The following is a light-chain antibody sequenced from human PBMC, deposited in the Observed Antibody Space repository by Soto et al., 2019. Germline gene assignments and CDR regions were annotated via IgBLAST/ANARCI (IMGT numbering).Light chain of an antibody. CDR1: SSDVGGYNY. V-gene: IGLV2-14*01. CDR3: SSYTSSSTLGV. J-gene: IGLJ1*01. CDR2: DVS. Sequence: QSALTQPASVSGSPGQSITISCTGTSSDVGGYNYVSWYQQHPGKAPKLMIYDVSNRPSGVSNRFSGSKSGNMASLTISGLQAEDEADYYCSSYTSSSTLGVFGTGTKLTV.